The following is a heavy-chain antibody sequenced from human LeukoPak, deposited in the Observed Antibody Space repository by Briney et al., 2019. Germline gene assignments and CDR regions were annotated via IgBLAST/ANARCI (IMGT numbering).Heavy chain of an antibody. V-gene: IGHV4-34*01. CDR1: GFTFSSYE. J-gene: IGHJ4*02. CDR3: ARGGYRYCSSTSCYGLNTIDY. D-gene: IGHD2-2*01. Sequence: GSLRLSCAASGFTFSSYEMNWVRQAPGKGLEWIGEINHSGSTNYNPSLKSRVTISVDTSKNQFSLKLSSVTAADTAVYYCARGGYRYCSSTSCYGLNTIDYWGQGTLVTVSS. CDR2: INHSGST.